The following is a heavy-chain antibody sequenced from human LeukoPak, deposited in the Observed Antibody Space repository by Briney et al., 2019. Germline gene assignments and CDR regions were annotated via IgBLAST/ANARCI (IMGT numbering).Heavy chain of an antibody. CDR2: INPNSGGT. CDR3: ARDRGYCSSTSCGKGTGWFDP. J-gene: IGHJ5*02. Sequence: ASVRVSCKASGYTFTGYYMHWVRQAPGQGLEWMGWINPNSGGTNYAQKFQGRVTMTRDTSISTAYMELSRLRSDDTAVYYCARDRGYCSSTSCGKGTGWFDPWGQGTLVTVSS. V-gene: IGHV1-2*02. D-gene: IGHD2-2*01. CDR1: GYTFTGYY.